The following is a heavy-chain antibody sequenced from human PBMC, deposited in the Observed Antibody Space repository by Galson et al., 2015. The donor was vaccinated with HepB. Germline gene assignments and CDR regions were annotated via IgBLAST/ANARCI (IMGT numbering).Heavy chain of an antibody. CDR1: GFTFINAW. J-gene: IGHJ4*02. V-gene: IGHV3-15*01. CDR2: IKSESDGGGTT. Sequence: SLRLSCAASGFTFINAWMNWVRQAPGKGLEWVGRIKSESDGGGTTDYAAPVKGRFTISRDDSTNTLVLHMNSLKTEDTAVYFCTTASRAVPAYYDILTGYYFFDYWGQGTQVTVPS. CDR3: TTASRAVPAYYDILTGYYFFDY. D-gene: IGHD3-9*01.